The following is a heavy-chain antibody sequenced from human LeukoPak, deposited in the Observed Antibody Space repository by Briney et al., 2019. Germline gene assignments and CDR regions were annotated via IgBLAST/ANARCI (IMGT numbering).Heavy chain of an antibody. Sequence: SETLSLTCTVPGGSISSGSYYWSWSRQPAGRGLEWIGNVYTSGSTNYNPSLKSRVTISVDTSKNQFSLKLSYVTAADTAVYYCPRGAYFYGSGINWFDPWGQGTLVTVSS. CDR2: VYTSGST. D-gene: IGHD3-10*01. V-gene: IGHV4-61*09. J-gene: IGHJ5*02. CDR3: PRGAYFYGSGINWFDP. CDR1: GGSISSGSYY.